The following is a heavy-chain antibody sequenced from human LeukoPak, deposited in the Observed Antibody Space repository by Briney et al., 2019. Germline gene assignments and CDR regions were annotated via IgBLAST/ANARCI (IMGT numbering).Heavy chain of an antibody. Sequence: XXWVSFISWDGVTTYYAHSVKGRFTISRDSSKNSLFLQMNSLRTEDTALYYCARDKTGTGIDYWGQGTLVTVSS. D-gene: IGHD1-7*01. CDR2: ISWDGVTT. J-gene: IGHJ4*02. V-gene: IGHV3-43*01. CDR3: ARDKTGTGIDY.